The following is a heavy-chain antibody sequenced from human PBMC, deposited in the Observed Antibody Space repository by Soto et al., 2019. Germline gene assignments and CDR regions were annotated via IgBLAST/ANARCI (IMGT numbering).Heavy chain of an antibody. CDR2: ISGTGSST. CDR1: GFTFNNYA. V-gene: IGHV3-23*01. Sequence: GGSLRLSCAASGFTFNNYAMSWVRQAPGKGLEWVSTISGTGSSTYYSDSVKGRFTLSRDNSQNTVSLQMNSLRAEDTAVYYCAKDSCISASCLPWFDPWGQGTLVTVSS. D-gene: IGHD2-2*01. J-gene: IGHJ5*02. CDR3: AKDSCISASCLPWFDP.